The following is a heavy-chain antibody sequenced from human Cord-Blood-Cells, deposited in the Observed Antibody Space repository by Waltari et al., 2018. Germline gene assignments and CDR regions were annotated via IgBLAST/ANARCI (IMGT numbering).Heavy chain of an antibody. CDR1: GFTFGSYW. J-gene: IGHJ4*02. CDR3: ARELTGGGSGY. Sequence: EVQLVESGGGLVQPGGSLRLSCAASGFTFGSYWMSWVRQAPGKGLEWVANIKQDGSEKYYVDSVKGRFTISRDNAKNSLYLQMNSLRAEDTAVYYCARELTGGGSGYWGQGTLVTVSS. CDR2: IKQDGSEK. D-gene: IGHD7-27*01. V-gene: IGHV3-7*01.